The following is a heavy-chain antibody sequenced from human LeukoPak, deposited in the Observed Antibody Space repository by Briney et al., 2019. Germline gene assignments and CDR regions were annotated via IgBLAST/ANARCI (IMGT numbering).Heavy chain of an antibody. CDR2: ISGSGGST. CDR1: GFTFSSYA. V-gene: IGHV3-23*01. D-gene: IGHD1-26*01. Sequence: TGGSLRLSCAASGFTFSSYAMGWVRQAPGKGLEWVSTISGSGGSTYYADSVKGRFTISRDNSKNTLYLQMNSLRAEDTALYYCAKVRYSGSYYDYWGQGTLVTVFS. CDR3: AKVRYSGSYYDY. J-gene: IGHJ4*02.